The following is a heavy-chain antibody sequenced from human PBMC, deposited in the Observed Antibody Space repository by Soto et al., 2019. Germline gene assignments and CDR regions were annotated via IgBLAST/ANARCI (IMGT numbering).Heavy chain of an antibody. CDR1: GFTFNNYA. J-gene: IGHJ4*02. D-gene: IGHD3-10*01. Sequence: QVQLVESGGGVVQPGRSLRLSCAASGFTFNNYAMQWVRQAPGKGLEWVAIISYDGINTSYADSVKGRFTISRDNSKNTLYLQMNSLRAEDSAVYYCAKQGGSGSLDYWGQGTLVTVSS. V-gene: IGHV3-30*18. CDR2: ISYDGINT. CDR3: AKQGGSGSLDY.